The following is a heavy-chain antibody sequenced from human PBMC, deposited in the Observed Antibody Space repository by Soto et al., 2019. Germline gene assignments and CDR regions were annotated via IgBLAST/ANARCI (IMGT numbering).Heavy chain of an antibody. CDR2: VGDGGTPT. Sequence: GGSLRLSCAAAGFSFSSFSMSWVRQGPGKGLEWVSSVGDGGTPTYYADSVKGRFTISRDNSKNTLYLQMNSLSAEDTALYYCVKELPSAKVEARWGQGILVTVSS. J-gene: IGHJ4*02. V-gene: IGHV3-23*01. CDR3: VKELPSAKVEAR. CDR1: GFSFSSFS.